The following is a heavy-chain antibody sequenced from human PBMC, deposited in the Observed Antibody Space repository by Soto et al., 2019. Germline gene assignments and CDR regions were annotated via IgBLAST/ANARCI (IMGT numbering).Heavy chain of an antibody. Sequence: EVQLVETGGGLIQPGGSLRLSCAASGFTVSTNYMSWVRQAPGKGLEWVSLIYSGGSTYYADSVKGRFTIFSDNSKNTLYRQMNSLRAEDTAVDYCARRSSGYPYYFDYWGQGTLVTVSS. CDR3: ARRSSGYPYYFDY. CDR1: GFTVSTNY. V-gene: IGHV3-53*02. D-gene: IGHD3-22*01. CDR2: IYSGGST. J-gene: IGHJ4*02.